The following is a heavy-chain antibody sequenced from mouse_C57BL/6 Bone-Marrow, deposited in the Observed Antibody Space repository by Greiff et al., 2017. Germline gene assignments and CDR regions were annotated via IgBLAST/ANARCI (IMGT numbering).Heavy chain of an antibody. V-gene: IGHV1-18*01. D-gene: IGHD2-2*01. CDR2: INPNNGGT. CDR3: AREGSWVKSAMDY. Sequence: VQLKQSGPELVKPGASVKIPCKASGYTFTDYNMDWVKQSHGKSLEWIGDINPNNGGTIYNQKFKGKATLTVDKSSSTAYMELRSLTSEDTAVYYGAREGSWVKSAMDYWGQGTSVTVSS. J-gene: IGHJ4*01. CDR1: GYTFTDYN.